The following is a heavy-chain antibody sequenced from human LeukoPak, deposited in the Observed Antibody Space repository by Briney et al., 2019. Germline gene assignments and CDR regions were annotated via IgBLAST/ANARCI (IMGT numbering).Heavy chain of an antibody. CDR2: IYYSGST. D-gene: IGHD3-10*01. J-gene: IGHJ4*02. Sequence: SETLSLTCTVSGGSISSGGYYWSWIRQHPGKGLEWIGYIYYSGSTYYNPSLKSRVTISVDTSKNQFSLKLSSVTAADTAVYYCARENGSGSYQGHFDYWGQGTLVTVSS. V-gene: IGHV4-31*03. CDR1: GGSISSGGYY. CDR3: ARENGSGSYQGHFDY.